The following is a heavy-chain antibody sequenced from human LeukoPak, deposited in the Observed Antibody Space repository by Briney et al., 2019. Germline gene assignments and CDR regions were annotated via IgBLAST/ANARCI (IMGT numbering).Heavy chain of an antibody. CDR1: GFTFSSYS. V-gene: IGHV3-21*01. D-gene: IGHD6-13*01. CDR2: ISSSSSYI. J-gene: IGHJ5*02. Sequence: GGSLRLSCAASGFTFSSYSMNWVRQAPGKGLEWVSSISSSSSYIYYADSVKGRFTISRDNAKNSLYLRMNSLRAEDTAVYYCARDVEQQLVRSWFDPWGQGTLVTVSS. CDR3: ARDVEQQLVRSWFDP.